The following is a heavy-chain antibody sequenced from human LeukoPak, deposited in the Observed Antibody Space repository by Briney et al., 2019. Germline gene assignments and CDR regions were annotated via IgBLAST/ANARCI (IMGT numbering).Heavy chain of an antibody. J-gene: IGHJ4*02. CDR3: ARDALHSRPFDY. V-gene: IGHV1-69*01. CDR1: GGTFSSYA. Sequence: GSSVKVSCKASGGTFSSYAISWVRQAPGQGLEWMGGIIPIFGTANYAQKVQGRVTITADESTSIAYMELSSLRSEDTAVYYCARDALHSRPFDYWGQGTLVTVSS. CDR2: IIPIFGTA.